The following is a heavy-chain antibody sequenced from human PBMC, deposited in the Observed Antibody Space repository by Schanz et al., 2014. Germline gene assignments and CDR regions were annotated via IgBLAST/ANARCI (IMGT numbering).Heavy chain of an antibody. D-gene: IGHD6-19*01. CDR1: GYTFTSYD. J-gene: IGHJ4*02. Sequence: QVQLVQSGAEVKKPGASVKVSCKASGYTFTSYDINWVRQATGQGLEWMGWMNSKTGNTGYAQRFQGRVTMTRNTSITTAYVELSSLRSGDTAVYYCAASSGWHPSTDYWGQGTLVTVSS. CDR2: MNSKTGNT. CDR3: AASSGWHPSTDY. V-gene: IGHV1-8*01.